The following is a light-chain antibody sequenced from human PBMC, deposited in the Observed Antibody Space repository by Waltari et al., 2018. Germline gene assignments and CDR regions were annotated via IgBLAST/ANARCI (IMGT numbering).Light chain of an antibody. J-gene: IGLJ2*01. CDR2: EVF. V-gene: IGLV2-8*01. Sequence: QPALTQPPSASGSLGHSVTISRTGSSSDVGRYKFVSWYQQYPGKAPKLIFYEVFKRPPGVPDRFSGSKSGNTASLTVSGLQPEDEADYYCSSYAGGNTLVFGGGTRLTVL. CDR3: SSYAGGNTLV. CDR1: SSDVGRYKF.